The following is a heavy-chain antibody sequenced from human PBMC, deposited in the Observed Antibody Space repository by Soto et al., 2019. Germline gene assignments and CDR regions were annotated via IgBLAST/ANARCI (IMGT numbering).Heavy chain of an antibody. CDR1: GYTFTSYA. V-gene: IGHV1-3*01. CDR2: INAGNGNT. CDR3: ARDFSSDDIVVVVAATPEGWFDP. Sequence: GASVKVSCKASGYTFTSYAMHWVRQAPGQRLEWMGWINAGNGNTKYSQKFQGRVTITRDTSASTAYMELSSLRSEDTAVYYCARDFSSDDIVVVVAATPEGWFDPWGQGTLVTVSS. J-gene: IGHJ5*02. D-gene: IGHD2-15*01.